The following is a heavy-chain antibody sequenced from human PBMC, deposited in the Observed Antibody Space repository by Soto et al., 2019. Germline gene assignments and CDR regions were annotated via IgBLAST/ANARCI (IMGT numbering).Heavy chain of an antibody. CDR1: GDSISGYY. D-gene: IGHD2-15*01. J-gene: IGHJ4*02. CDR3: AKYRRTDAEGYTFDY. Sequence: SETLSLTCTVSGDSISGYYWSWIRQPPGKGLQWIGYIYYTGNINYNPSLKGRVTMSVDTSKNQFSLQVSSVAAADTAVYFCAKYRRTDAEGYTFDYWGQGALVTVSS. CDR2: IYYTGNI. V-gene: IGHV4-59*01.